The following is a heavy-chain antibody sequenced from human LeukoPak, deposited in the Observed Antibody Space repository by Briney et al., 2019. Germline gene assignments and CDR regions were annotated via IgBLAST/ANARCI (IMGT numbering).Heavy chain of an antibody. Sequence: SETLSLTCAVSGYSISSGYYWGRIRQPPGKGLEWIGSIYHSGSTYYNPSLKSRVTISVDTSKNQFSLKLSSMTAADTAVYYCAGTTVLRFLEWLPSRLNWFDPWGQGTLVTVSS. CDR2: IYHSGST. CDR1: GYSISSGYY. D-gene: IGHD3-3*01. J-gene: IGHJ5*02. CDR3: AGTTVLRFLEWLPSRLNWFDP. V-gene: IGHV4-38-2*01.